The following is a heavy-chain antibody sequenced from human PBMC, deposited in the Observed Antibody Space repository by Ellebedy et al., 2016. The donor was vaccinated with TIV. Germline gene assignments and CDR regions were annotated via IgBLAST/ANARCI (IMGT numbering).Heavy chain of an antibody. CDR1: GGSISSSSYY. CDR2: IYYSGST. J-gene: IGHJ4*02. Sequence: SETLSLXCTVSGGSISSSSYYWGWIRQPPGKGLEWIGSIYYSGSTYYNPSLKSRVTISVDTSKNQFSLKLSSVTAADTAVYYCARGRVPDYWGQGTLVTVSS. CDR3: ARGRVPDY. V-gene: IGHV4-39*07. D-gene: IGHD3-10*01.